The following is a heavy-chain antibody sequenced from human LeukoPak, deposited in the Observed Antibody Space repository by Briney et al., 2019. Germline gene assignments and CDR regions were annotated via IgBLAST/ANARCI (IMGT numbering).Heavy chain of an antibody. D-gene: IGHD3-10*01. V-gene: IGHV3-66*01. CDR2: IYSGGST. CDR1: GFTVSSNY. J-gene: IGHJ5*02. CDR3: ARILKVRGVMGSWFDP. Sequence: GGSLRLSCAASGFTVSSNYMSWVRQAPGKGLEWVSVIYSGGSTYYADSVKGRFTISRDNSKNTLYLQMNSLRAEDTAVYYCARILKVRGVMGSWFDPWGQGTLDSVSS.